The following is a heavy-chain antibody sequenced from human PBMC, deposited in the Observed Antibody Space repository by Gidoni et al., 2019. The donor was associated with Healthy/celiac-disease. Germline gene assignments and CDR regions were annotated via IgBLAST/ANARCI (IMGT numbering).Heavy chain of an antibody. Sequence: QVQLQESGPGLVKPSQTLSLPCPVSGGSIRSGSYYWRGIRQPAGKGLEWIGRIYTSGSTNYNPSLKSRVTISVDTSKNQSSLKLSSVTAADTAVYYCARTDTAMVTLASTWGQGTLVTVSS. J-gene: IGHJ4*02. CDR2: IYTSGST. CDR3: ARTDTAMVTLAST. CDR1: GGSIRSGSYY. V-gene: IGHV4-61*02. D-gene: IGHD5-18*01.